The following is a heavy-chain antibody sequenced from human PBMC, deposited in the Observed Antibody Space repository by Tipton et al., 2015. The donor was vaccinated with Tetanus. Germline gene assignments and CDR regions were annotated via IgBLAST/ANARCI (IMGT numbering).Heavy chain of an antibody. CDR3: AREADCSGGSCFSGDFDN. CDR2: SWYDGTDK. CDR1: GFIFSSYG. V-gene: IGHV3-33*01. J-gene: IGHJ4*02. Sequence: AASGFIFSSYGIHWVRRAPGKGLEWVAVSWYDGTDKYYADSVKGRFTIPRDNSKNTLYLQMNSLRAEDTAVYYCAREADCSGGSCFSGDFDNWGQGTQVTVSS. D-gene: IGHD2-15*01.